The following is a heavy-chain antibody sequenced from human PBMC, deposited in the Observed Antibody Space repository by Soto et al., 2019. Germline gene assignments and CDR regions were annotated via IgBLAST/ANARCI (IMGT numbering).Heavy chain of an antibody. J-gene: IGHJ4*02. CDR1: GGSISSSNW. CDR3: ARADTLYYGSGSYYQ. V-gene: IGHV4-4*02. D-gene: IGHD3-10*01. CDR2: IYHSGST. Sequence: PSETLSLTCAVSGGSISSSNWWSWVRQPPGKGLEWIGEIYHSGSTNYNPSLKSRVTISVDKSKNQFSLKLSSVTAADTAVYYCARADTLYYGSGSYYQWGQGTLVTVSS.